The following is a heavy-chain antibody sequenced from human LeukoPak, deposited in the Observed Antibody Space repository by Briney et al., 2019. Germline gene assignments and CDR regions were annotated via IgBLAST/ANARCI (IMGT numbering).Heavy chain of an antibody. J-gene: IGHJ4*02. CDR1: GGSISSGGYY. V-gene: IGHV4-30-2*02. D-gene: IGHD3-22*01. Sequence: PSQTLSLTCTVSGGSISSGGYYWSWIRQPPGKGLEWIGNIYHSENTYYNPSLKSRVTMSVDSSNNQFSLKLSSVTAADTAVYYCARGQWLPVFDFWGQGTLVTVSS. CDR3: ARGQWLPVFDF. CDR2: IYHSENT.